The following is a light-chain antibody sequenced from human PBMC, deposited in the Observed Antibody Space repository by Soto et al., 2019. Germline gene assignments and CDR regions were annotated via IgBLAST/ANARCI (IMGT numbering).Light chain of an antibody. V-gene: IGKV3-15*01. J-gene: IGKJ1*01. Sequence: EIGMTKSVATLSVSPGERATLSCRASQSVSSNLAWYQQKPGQAPRLLIYGASTRATGIPARFSGSGSGTEFTLTISSLQSEDFAVYYCQQYNNWPVTFGQGAKADI. CDR2: GAS. CDR3: QQYNNWPVT. CDR1: QSVSSN.